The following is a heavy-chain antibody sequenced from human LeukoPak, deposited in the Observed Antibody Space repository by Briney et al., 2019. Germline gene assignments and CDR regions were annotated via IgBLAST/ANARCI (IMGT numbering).Heavy chain of an antibody. D-gene: IGHD3-3*01. CDR1: GGTFSSYA. Sequence: ASVKVSCKASGGTFSSYAISWVRQAPGQGLEWMGGIIPIFGTANYAQKFQGRGTITADESTSTAYMELSSLRSEDTAVYYCARSRITIFGVVTSFDYWGQGTLVTVSS. CDR3: ARSRITIFGVVTSFDY. J-gene: IGHJ4*02. CDR2: IIPIFGTA. V-gene: IGHV1-69*13.